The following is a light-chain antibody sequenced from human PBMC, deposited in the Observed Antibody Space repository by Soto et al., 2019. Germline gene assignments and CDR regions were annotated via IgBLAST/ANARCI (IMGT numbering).Light chain of an antibody. CDR1: SSDVGDFNY. CDR2: DIN. V-gene: IGLV2-14*03. CDR3: SLYTSDNTLM. J-gene: IGLJ3*02. Sequence: QSALTQPASVSGSPGQSITISCTGTSSDVGDFNYVSWYQQHPGRPPKLIIYDINNRPSGLSNRFSVSKSGNTASLTISGLRAEGAADYICSLYTSDNTLMFGGGTKLTVL.